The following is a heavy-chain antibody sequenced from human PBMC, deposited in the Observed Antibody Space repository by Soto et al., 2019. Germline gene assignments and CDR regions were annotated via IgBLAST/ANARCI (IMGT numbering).Heavy chain of an antibody. CDR3: ATSSADIVATLDFDY. J-gene: IGHJ4*02. D-gene: IGHD5-12*01. CDR1: GYTFTSYG. CDR2: ISAYNGNT. Sequence: ASVKVSCKASGYTFTSYGISWVRQAPGQGLEWMGWISAYNGNTNYAQKLQGRVTMTTDTSTSTAYMELRSPRSDDTAVYYCATSSADIVATLDFDYWGQGTLVTVSS. V-gene: IGHV1-18*01.